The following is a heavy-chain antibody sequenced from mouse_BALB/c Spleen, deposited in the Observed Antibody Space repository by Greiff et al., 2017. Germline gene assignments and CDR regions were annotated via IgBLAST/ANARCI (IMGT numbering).Heavy chain of an antibody. D-gene: IGHD2-2*01. V-gene: IGHV1S22*01. Sequence: LQQPGSELVRPGASVKLSCKASGYTFTSYWMHWVKQRPGQGLEWIGNIYPGSGSTNYDEKFKSKATLTVDTSSSTAYMQLSSLTSEDSAVYYCTRTFGYGRAFGYWGQGTTLTVSS. J-gene: IGHJ2*01. CDR1: GYTFTSYW. CDR3: TRTFGYGRAFGY. CDR2: IYPGSGST.